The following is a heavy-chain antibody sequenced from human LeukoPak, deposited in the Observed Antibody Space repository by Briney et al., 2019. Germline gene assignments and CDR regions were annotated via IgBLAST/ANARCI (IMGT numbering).Heavy chain of an antibody. V-gene: IGHV1-69*06. CDR1: GGTFSNYA. CDR2: IIPIFGTA. J-gene: IGHJ4*02. CDR3: ATVGLFDY. Sequence: GASVKVSCKASGGTFSNYAISWVRQAPGQGLEWMGGIIPIFGTANYAQKFQGRVTMTEDTSTDTAYMELSSLRSEDTAVYYCATVGLFDYWGQGTLVTVSS.